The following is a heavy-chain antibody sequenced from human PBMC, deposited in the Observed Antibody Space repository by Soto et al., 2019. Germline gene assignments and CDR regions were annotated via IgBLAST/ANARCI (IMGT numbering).Heavy chain of an antibody. CDR2: TYYRSKWYN. CDR1: GDSVSSNSAA. D-gene: IGHD5-12*01. Sequence: SQTLSLTCVISGDSVSSNSAAWNWIRQSPSRGLEWLGRTYYRSKWYNDYAVSVKSRITINPDTSKNQFSLQLNSVTPEDTAVYYCARDIVATITSYYYYMDVWGKGTTVTVSS. V-gene: IGHV6-1*01. CDR3: ARDIVATITSYYYYMDV. J-gene: IGHJ6*03.